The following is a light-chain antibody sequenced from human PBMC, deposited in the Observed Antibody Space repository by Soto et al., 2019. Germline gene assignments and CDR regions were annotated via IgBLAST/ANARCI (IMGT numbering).Light chain of an antibody. V-gene: IGLV2-14*03. J-gene: IGLJ2*01. Sequence: QSALTQPASVSGSPGQSITISCTGTSTDVGGYDHVSWYQNHPGKAPKLVIYDVSLRPSGVSNRFSGSKSGSTASLTISGLQPEDEADYHCSSYTSTSTPVVLGGGTKLTVL. CDR1: STDVGGYDH. CDR2: DVS. CDR3: SSYTSTSTPVV.